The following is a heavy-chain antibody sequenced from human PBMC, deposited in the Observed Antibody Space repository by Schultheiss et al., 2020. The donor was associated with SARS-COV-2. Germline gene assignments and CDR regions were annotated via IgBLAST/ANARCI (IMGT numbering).Heavy chain of an antibody. CDR2: IYYSGST. CDR1: GYSISSGYY. CDR3: ARGPSLLFDY. J-gene: IGHJ4*02. V-gene: IGHV4-38-2*01. Sequence: SETLSLTCAVSGYSISSGYYWGWIRQPPGKGLEWIGYIYYSGSTNYNPSLKSRVTISVDTSKNQFSLKLSSVTAADTAVYYCARGPSLLFDYWGQGTLVTVSS. D-gene: IGHD3-10*01.